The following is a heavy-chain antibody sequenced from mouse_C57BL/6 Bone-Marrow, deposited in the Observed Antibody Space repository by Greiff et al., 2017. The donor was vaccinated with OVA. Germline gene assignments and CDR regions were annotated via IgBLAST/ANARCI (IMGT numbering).Heavy chain of an antibody. J-gene: IGHJ1*03. CDR3: TGQTGTRYFDV. Sequence: EVKVEESGGGLVQPGGSMKLSCVASGFTFSNYWMNWVRQSPEKGLEWVAQIRLKSDNYATHYAESVKGRFTISRDDSKSSVYLQMNNLRAEDTGIDYCTGQTGTRYFDVWGTGTTVTVSS. V-gene: IGHV6-3*01. CDR1: GFTFSNYW. CDR2: IRLKSDNYAT. D-gene: IGHD4-1*01.